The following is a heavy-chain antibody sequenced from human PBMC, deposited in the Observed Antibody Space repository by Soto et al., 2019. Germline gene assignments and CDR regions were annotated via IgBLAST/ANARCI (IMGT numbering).Heavy chain of an antibody. CDR2: IYRSGNA. J-gene: IGHJ3*02. Sequence: AYSNHYKNYWSWIRETPGKGLEWLGSIYRSGNAYYNPSPKSRVTISVDTPENHFPLKLIYVTAADTAVYYWARGENEAFDIWGKGTMVTV. CDR1: AYSNHYKNY. CDR3: ARGENEAFDI. V-gene: IGHV4-38-2*02.